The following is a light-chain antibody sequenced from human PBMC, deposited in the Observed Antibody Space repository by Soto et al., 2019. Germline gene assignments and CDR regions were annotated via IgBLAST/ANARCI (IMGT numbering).Light chain of an antibody. CDR3: QHYNSYPWP. V-gene: IGKV1-5*01. CDR1: QSMNDW. J-gene: IGKJ1*01. Sequence: DLQMTQSPSTLSASVGDRVTITCRASQSMNDWLAWFQQKPGKAPKVLIYDASSLERGVPSRFSGSAFGTEFTLTISSLQPDDFETYYYQHYNSYPWPFGQGTKV. CDR2: DAS.